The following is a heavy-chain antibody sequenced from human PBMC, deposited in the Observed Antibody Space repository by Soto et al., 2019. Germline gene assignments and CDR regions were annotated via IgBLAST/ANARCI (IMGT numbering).Heavy chain of an antibody. V-gene: IGHV3-48*02. Sequence: PGGSLRLSCAASGFTFSSYSMNWVRQAPGKGLEWVLYISSSSSTIYYADSVKGRFTISRDNAKNSLYLQMNSLRDEDTAVYYCAREAYYDFWSGYYYYYYGMDVWGQGTTVTVSS. CDR2: ISSSSSTI. CDR3: AREAYYDFWSGYYYYYYGMDV. CDR1: GFTFSSYS. J-gene: IGHJ6*02. D-gene: IGHD3-3*01.